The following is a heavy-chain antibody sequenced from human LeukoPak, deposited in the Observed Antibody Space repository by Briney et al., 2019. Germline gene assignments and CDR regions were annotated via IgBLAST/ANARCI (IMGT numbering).Heavy chain of an antibody. CDR2: SYYSGST. CDR1: GVSISGYY. Sequence: PSETPSLTCTVSGVSISGYYWSWIRQPPGKGLEWIGYSYYSGSTNYNPSLKSRVTISVDASKNQFSLKLSSVTAADTAVYYCARRGAVAGGGRIYGMDVWGQGTTVTVSS. V-gene: IGHV4-59*08. D-gene: IGHD6-19*01. J-gene: IGHJ6*02. CDR3: ARRGAVAGGGRIYGMDV.